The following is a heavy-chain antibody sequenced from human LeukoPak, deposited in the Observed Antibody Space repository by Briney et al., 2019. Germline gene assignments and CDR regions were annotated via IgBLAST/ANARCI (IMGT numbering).Heavy chain of an antibody. J-gene: IGHJ4*02. CDR2: INHSGST. Sequence: PSETLSLTCAVYGGSFSGYYWSWIRQPPGKGLEWIGEINHSGSTNYNPSLKSRVTISVDTSKNQFSLKLSSVTAADTAVYYCARGGAAVVVPAAIIWASGSFDYWGQGTLVTVSS. CDR1: GGSFSGYY. D-gene: IGHD2-2*02. V-gene: IGHV4-34*01. CDR3: ARGGAAVVVPAAIIWASGSFDY.